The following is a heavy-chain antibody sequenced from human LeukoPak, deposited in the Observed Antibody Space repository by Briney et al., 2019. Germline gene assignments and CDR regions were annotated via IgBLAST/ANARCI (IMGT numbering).Heavy chain of an antibody. CDR1: GGSISSSSYY. Sequence: PSETLSLTCTVSGGSISSSSYYWGWIRQPPGKGLEWIGSIYYSGSTYYNPSLKSRVTISVDTSKNQFSLKLSSVTAADTAVYYCASVAAVGNFDYWGQGTLVTVSS. D-gene: IGHD6-13*01. CDR3: ASVAAVGNFDY. J-gene: IGHJ4*02. CDR2: IYYSGST. V-gene: IGHV4-39*07.